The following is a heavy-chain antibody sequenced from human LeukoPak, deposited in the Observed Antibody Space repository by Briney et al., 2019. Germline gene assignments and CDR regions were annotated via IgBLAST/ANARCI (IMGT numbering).Heavy chain of an antibody. CDR1: GGTFSSYA. CDR3: ARDRGSSGWYPHYFDY. J-gene: IGHJ4*02. CDR2: IIPIFGTA. V-gene: IGHV1-69*13. D-gene: IGHD6-19*01. Sequence: GASVKVSCKASGGTFSSYAITWVRQAPGQGLEWMGGIIPIFGTANYAQKFQDRVTITADESTSTAYMELSSLRSEDTAVYYCARDRGSSGWYPHYFDYWGQGTLVTVSS.